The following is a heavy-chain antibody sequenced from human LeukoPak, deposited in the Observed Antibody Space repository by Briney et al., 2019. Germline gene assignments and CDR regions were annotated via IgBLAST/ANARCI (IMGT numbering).Heavy chain of an antibody. CDR3: ARVLEFDGKGPPYDAFDI. D-gene: IGHD4-23*01. V-gene: IGHV1-46*01. Sequence: ASVKVSCKASEYTFTSYYMHWVRQAPGQGLEWMGIINPSGGTTSYAQKFQGRVTMTRDTSTSTVHMELSSLRSEDTAVYYYARVLEFDGKGPPYDAFDIWGQGTMVTVSS. J-gene: IGHJ3*02. CDR2: INPSGGTT. CDR1: EYTFTSYY.